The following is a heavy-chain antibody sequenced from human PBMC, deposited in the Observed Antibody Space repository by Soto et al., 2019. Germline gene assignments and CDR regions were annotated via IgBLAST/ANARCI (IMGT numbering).Heavy chain of an antibody. V-gene: IGHV3-48*03. CDR2: ISSSGSTI. J-gene: IGHJ6*02. CDR1: GFTFSRYE. D-gene: IGHD5-18*01. Sequence: PGGYLRHSCSASGFTFSRYEMNGVRQALGKRLEWVSYISSSGSTIYYADSVKGRFTISRDNAKNSLYLQMNSLRAEDTAVYYCLRDSLIWGYSYGRHYYYSGRDVWGQGT. CDR3: LRDSLIWGYSYGRHYYYSGRDV.